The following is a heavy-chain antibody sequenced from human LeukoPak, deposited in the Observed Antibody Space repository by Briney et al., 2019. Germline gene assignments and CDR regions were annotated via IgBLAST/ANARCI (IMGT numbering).Heavy chain of an antibody. V-gene: IGHV3-53*01. Sequence: GGSLRLSCAASGFTVISNYMSWVRQAPRKGLEWVSVIYSGGNTYYADSVKGRFITSRDNSKNTLYLQMNSLRAEDTAVYYCARAHSGSGSYGLDYWGQGTLVTVSS. CDR2: IYSGGNT. J-gene: IGHJ4*02. D-gene: IGHD3-10*01. CDR1: GFTVISNY. CDR3: ARAHSGSGSYGLDY.